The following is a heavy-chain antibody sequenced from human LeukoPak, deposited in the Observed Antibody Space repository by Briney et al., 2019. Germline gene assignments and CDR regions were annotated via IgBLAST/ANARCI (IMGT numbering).Heavy chain of an antibody. V-gene: IGHV1-18*01. CDR1: GYTFASYG. CDR2: ISSYNGNT. CDR3: ARVWGDSSGWNYRLDY. J-gene: IGHJ4*02. D-gene: IGHD6-19*01. Sequence: GASVKVSCKASGYTFASYGISWVRQAPGQGLEWMGWISSYNGNTNYAQKLQGRVTMTTDTSTSTAYMELRSLRSDDTAVYYCARVWGDSSGWNYRLDYWGQGTLVTVSS.